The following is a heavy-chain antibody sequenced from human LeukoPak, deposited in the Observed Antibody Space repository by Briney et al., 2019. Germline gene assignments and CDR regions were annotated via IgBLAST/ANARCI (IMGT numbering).Heavy chain of an antibody. D-gene: IGHD3-16*02. CDR3: AKGGDDYVWGSYHPDYYYYGMDV. J-gene: IGHJ6*02. CDR1: GFTFSSYA. Sequence: GRSLRLSCAASGFTFSSYAMSWVRQAPGKGLEWVSAISGSGGSTYYADSVKGRFTISRDNSKNTLYLQMNSLRAEDTAVYYCAKGGDDYVWGSYHPDYYYYGMDVWGQGTTVTVSS. CDR2: ISGSGGST. V-gene: IGHV3-23*01.